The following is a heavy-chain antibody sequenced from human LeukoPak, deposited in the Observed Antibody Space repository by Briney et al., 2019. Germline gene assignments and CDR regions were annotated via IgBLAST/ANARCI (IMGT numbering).Heavy chain of an antibody. CDR2: IYYSGST. Sequence: SETLSLTCTVSGGSISSSSYYWRWIRQPPGKALGWSGSIYYSGSTYYNPSLKSRVTISVDTSKNQFSLNLSSVTAADTAVYYCARLYYDSSGYYQICYFDYWGQGTLVTVSS. CDR1: GGSISSSSYY. D-gene: IGHD3-22*01. V-gene: IGHV4-39*01. CDR3: ARLYYDSSGYYQICYFDY. J-gene: IGHJ4*02.